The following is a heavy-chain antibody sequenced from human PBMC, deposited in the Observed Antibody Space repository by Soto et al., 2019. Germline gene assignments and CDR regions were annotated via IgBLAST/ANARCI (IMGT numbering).Heavy chain of an antibody. V-gene: IGHV4-61*01. J-gene: IGHJ6*02. CDR2: IYYSGST. D-gene: IGHD6-19*01. CDR3: ARGIEGWYQGRYYYGMDV. Sequence: QVQLQESGPGLVKPSETLSLTCTVSGGSVSSGSYYWSWIRQPPGKGLEWIGYIYYSGSTNYNPPLKPRVTISRDTSKAQFALELSSVTAADTAVYYCARGIEGWYQGRYYYGMDVWGQGTTVTVSS. CDR1: GGSVSSGSYY.